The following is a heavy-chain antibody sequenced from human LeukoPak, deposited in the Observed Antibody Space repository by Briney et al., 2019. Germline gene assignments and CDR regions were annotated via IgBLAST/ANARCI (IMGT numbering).Heavy chain of an antibody. CDR2: INHSGRT. CDR1: GVYFRGYY. Sequence: SETLSLTCAVYGVYFRGYYWSWLRQPPGKGLEGVGEINHSGRTNYNPSLKSRVTISVDTSKNQFSLKLSSVPAADPAVYYCARGPDCSGGSCYPYWFDPWGQGTLVTVSS. V-gene: IGHV4-34*01. J-gene: IGHJ5*02. D-gene: IGHD2-15*01. CDR3: ARGPDCSGGSCYPYWFDP.